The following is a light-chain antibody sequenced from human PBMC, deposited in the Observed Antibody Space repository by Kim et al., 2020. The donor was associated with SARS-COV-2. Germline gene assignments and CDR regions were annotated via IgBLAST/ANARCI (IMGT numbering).Light chain of an antibody. CDR2: GAS. CDR1: QSVSSSY. J-gene: IGKJ1*01. Sequence: LSPGERATLSCRASQSVSSSYLDWYQQKPGQAPRLLIYGASSRATGIPDRFSGSGSGTDFTLTISRLEPEDFAVYYCQQYGSSRTFGQGTKVDIK. CDR3: QQYGSSRT. V-gene: IGKV3-20*01.